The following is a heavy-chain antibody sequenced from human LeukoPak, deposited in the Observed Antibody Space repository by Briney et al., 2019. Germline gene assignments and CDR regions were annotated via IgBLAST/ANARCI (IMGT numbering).Heavy chain of an antibody. CDR1: GYTFTGHY. V-gene: IGHV1-2*02. CDR2: INPNSGGT. D-gene: IGHD3-22*01. J-gene: IGHJ4*02. CDR3: AGGIRAALDLYCYDSSAYMEWGLDY. Sequence: ASVKVSCKASGYTFTGHYMHWVRQAPGQGLEWMGWINPNSGGTNYAQKFQGRVTMTRETSISTAYMKLSRLRSDDTAVYYCAGGIRAALDLYCYDSSAYMEWGLDYWGKGTLVTVSS.